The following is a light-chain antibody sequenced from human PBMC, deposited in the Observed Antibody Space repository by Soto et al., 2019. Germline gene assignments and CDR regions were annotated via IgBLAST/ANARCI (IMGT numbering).Light chain of an antibody. CDR3: QQSYITPYT. V-gene: IGKV1-39*01. Sequence: DIQMTQSPSSLSASVGDTVTITCRASQSISVHLNWYQQKPGKVPKLLNYAASNLQSGVPSRFSCSGSETDFALTISSLQPEDFATYYCQQSYITPYTFGQGTKLEIK. CDR1: QSISVH. CDR2: AAS. J-gene: IGKJ2*01.